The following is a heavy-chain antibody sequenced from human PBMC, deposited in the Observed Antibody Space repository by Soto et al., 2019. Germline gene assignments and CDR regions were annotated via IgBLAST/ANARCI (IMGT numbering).Heavy chain of an antibody. CDR1: GFTFSSYW. Sequence: EVQLVESGGGLVQRGGSLIVSCAASGFTFSSYWMHWVRQAPGKGLVWVSRINNDGSSTSYAESVKGRFTISRDNAKSTLYLEMSSLRAGDTAVYYCARDPLIGDTDYGLDVWGQGTTVTVS. CDR3: ARDPLIGDTDYGLDV. V-gene: IGHV3-74*01. D-gene: IGHD2-21*01. CDR2: INNDGSST. J-gene: IGHJ6*02.